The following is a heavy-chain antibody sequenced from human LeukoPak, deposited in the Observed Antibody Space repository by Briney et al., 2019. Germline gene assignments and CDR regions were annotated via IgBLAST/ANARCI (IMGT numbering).Heavy chain of an antibody. J-gene: IGHJ4*02. D-gene: IGHD3-10*01. CDR2: IKQDGSEK. CDR3: ARDVLLWFGEYNPFDY. V-gene: IGHV3-7*01. Sequence: PGGSLRLSCAASGFTFSSYWMSWVRQAPGKGLEWVANIKQDGSEKYYVDSVKGRFTISRDNAKNSLYLQMNSLRAEDTAVYYCARDVLLWFGEYNPFDYWGQGTLVTVSS. CDR1: GFTFSSYW.